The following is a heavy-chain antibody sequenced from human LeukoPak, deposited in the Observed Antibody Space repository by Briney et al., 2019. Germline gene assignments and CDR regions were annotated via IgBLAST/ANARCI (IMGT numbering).Heavy chain of an antibody. V-gene: IGHV4-4*07. CDR2: IYTSGST. J-gene: IGHJ6*03. CDR1: GGSISSYY. D-gene: IGHD3-10*01. Sequence: SETLSLTCTVSGGSISSYYWSWIRQPAGKGLEWIGRIYTSGSTNYNPSLKSRVTMSVDTSKNQFSLKLSSVTAADTAVYYCARDVAMVRGVGGDYYYYYMDVWGKGTTVTISS. CDR3: ARDVAMVRGVGGDYYYYYMDV.